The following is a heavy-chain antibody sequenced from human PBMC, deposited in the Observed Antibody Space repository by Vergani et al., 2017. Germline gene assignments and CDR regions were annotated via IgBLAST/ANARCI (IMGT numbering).Heavy chain of an antibody. CDR3: ARGKMNYYDSSGYYYRYYYGMDV. V-gene: IGHV4-30-4*08. J-gene: IGHJ6*02. D-gene: IGHD3-22*01. CDR1: GGSISSGDYY. CDR2: INHSGST. Sequence: QVQLQESGPGLVKPSQTLSLTCTVSGGSISSGDYYWNWIRQPPGKGLEWIGEINHSGSTNYNPSLKSRVTISFDTSKNQFSLKLYSVTAADTAVYYCARGKMNYYDSSGYYYRYYYGMDVWGQGTTVTVSS.